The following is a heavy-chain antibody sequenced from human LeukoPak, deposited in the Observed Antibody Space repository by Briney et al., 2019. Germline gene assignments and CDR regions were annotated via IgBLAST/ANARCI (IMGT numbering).Heavy chain of an antibody. CDR2: ISSNGGST. CDR1: GFTFSSYA. CDR3: VKTVTVYYFDY. D-gene: IGHD4-17*01. J-gene: IGHJ4*02. Sequence: GGSLRLSCSASGFTFSSYAMHWVRQAPGKGLEYVSAISSNGGSTYYADSVKGRFTISRDNSKNTLYLQMSSLRAEDTAVYYCVKTVTVYYFDYWGQGTLVTVSS. V-gene: IGHV3-64D*09.